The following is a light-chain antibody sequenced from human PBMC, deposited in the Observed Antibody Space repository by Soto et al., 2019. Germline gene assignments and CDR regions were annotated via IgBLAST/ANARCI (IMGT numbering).Light chain of an antibody. CDR2: DVN. CDR3: CSYAGSWV. Sequence: QSVLTQPRSVSGSPGQSVTISCTGTSSDVGGYNYVSWYQQHPGKAPKLMIYDVNKWPSGVPDRFSGSKSGNTASLTISGLQAADEADYYCCSYAGSWVFGGGTKLTVL. J-gene: IGLJ3*02. V-gene: IGLV2-11*01. CDR1: SSDVGGYNY.